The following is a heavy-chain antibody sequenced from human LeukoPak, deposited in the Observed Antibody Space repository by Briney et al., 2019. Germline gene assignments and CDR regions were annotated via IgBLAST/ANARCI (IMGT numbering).Heavy chain of an antibody. CDR2: IYHSGST. J-gene: IGHJ4*02. D-gene: IGHD3-3*01. CDR1: GGSISSYY. CDR3: ARVGLTMEFDY. Sequence: PSETLSLTCTVSGGSISSYYWSWIRQPPGKGLEWIGYIYHSGSTYYNPSLKSRVTISVDRSKNQFSLKLSSVTAADTAVYYCARVGLTMEFDYWGQGTLVTVSS. V-gene: IGHV4-59*12.